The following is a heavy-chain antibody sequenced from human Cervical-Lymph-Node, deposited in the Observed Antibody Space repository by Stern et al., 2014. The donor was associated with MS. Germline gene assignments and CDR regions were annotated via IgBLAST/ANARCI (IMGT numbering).Heavy chain of an antibody. CDR1: GGTFTTYA. J-gene: IGHJ4*02. V-gene: IGHV1-69*01. D-gene: IGHD3-22*01. Sequence: DQLVESGAEVKKPGSPVRVSCKASGGTFTTYAISWVRQAPGQGLEWMGGVIPMSGTEKYAQKFQGRVTITADASTTTAYMELSSLKFDDTAVYYCARDLSGIGYYAYLGQGTFVAVSS. CDR3: ARDLSGIGYYAY. CDR2: VIPMSGTE.